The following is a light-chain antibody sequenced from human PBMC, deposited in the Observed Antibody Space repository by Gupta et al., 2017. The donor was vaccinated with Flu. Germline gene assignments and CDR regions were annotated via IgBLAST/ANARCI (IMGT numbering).Light chain of an antibody. V-gene: IGKV3-15*01. J-gene: IGKJ1*01. CDR3: QQYNNWPPEG. Sequence: EIVMTQSPATLSVSPGERATLSCRASQSVSSNLAWYQQRPGQAPRLLIYGASTRATGIPARFSGSGSGTEFTLTISSLQPEDFAVYYCQQYNNWPPEGFGQGTKVEIK. CDR2: GAS. CDR1: QSVSSN.